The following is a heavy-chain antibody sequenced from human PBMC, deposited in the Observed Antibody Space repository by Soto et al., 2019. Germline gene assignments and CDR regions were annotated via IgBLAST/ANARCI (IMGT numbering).Heavy chain of an antibody. V-gene: IGHV1-2*02. CDR3: ARAASGNYLYYFYFYGMDA. Sequence: ASVKVSCKASGYTFTGYYMHWVRQAPGQGLEWMGWINPNSGGTNYAQKFQGRVTMTRDTSISTAYMELSRLRSDDTAVYYCARAASGNYLYYFYFYGMDAWGQGTTVTVSS. D-gene: IGHD4-4*01. CDR1: GYTFTGYY. CDR2: INPNSGGT. J-gene: IGHJ6*02.